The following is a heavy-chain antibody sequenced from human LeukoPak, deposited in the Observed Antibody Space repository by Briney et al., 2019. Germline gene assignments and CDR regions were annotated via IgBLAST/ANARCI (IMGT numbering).Heavy chain of an antibody. D-gene: IGHD2-2*01. Sequence: PGGSLRLSCAASGFTFSSYGMHWVRQAPGKGLEWVAFIRYDGGNKYYADSVKGRFTISRDNSKNTPYLQMDSLRAEDTAVYYCAKKSFVVVPAAKYYFDYWGQGTLVTVSS. CDR2: IRYDGGNK. J-gene: IGHJ4*02. CDR1: GFTFSSYG. CDR3: AKKSFVVVPAAKYYFDY. V-gene: IGHV3-30*02.